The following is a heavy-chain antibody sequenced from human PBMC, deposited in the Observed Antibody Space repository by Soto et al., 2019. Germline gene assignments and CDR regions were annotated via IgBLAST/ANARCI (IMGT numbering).Heavy chain of an antibody. CDR3: ARLAVVVAANYAFDI. J-gene: IGHJ3*02. V-gene: IGHV3-21*01. Sequence: GVSLRLSCAASGFTFSSYSMNWVRQAPGKGLEWVSSISSSSSYIYYADSVKGRFTISRDNAKNSLYLQMNSLRAEDTAVYYCARLAVVVAANYAFDIWGQGTMVTVSS. D-gene: IGHD2-15*01. CDR2: ISSSSSYI. CDR1: GFTFSSYS.